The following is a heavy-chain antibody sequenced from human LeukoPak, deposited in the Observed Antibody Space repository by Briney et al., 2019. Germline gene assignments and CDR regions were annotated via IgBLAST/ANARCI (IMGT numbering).Heavy chain of an antibody. D-gene: IGHD6-19*01. CDR1: GFTFSSYG. CDR3: AKDQSSGSDY. CDR2: IWYDGSNR. V-gene: IGHV3-33*06. J-gene: IGHJ4*02. Sequence: PGRSLRLSCAASGFTFSSYGMHWARQAPVKGREWVAVIWYDGSNRYYADSVKGRFTISRDNSKNTLYLQMNSLRAEDTAVYYCAKDQSSGSDYWGQGTLVTVSS.